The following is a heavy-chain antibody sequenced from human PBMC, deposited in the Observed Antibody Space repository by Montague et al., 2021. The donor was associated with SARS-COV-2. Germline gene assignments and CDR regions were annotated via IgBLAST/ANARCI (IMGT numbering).Heavy chain of an antibody. J-gene: IGHJ2*01. CDR1: GDSVSSHIAT. CDR2: TYYRSKWYN. V-gene: IGHV6-1*01. CDR3: ARAYCGGDCYFYWYFDL. Sequence: CAISGDSVSSHIATWNWIRQSPSRGLEWLGRTYYRSKWYNDCAVSVKSRVIINPDTSNNRISLQLNSVTPEDTAVYYCARAYCGGDCYFYWYFDLWGRGTLVTVSS. D-gene: IGHD2-21*02.